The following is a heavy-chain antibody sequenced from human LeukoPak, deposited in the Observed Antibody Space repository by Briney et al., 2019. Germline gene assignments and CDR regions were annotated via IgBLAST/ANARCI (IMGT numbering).Heavy chain of an antibody. CDR1: GGSFSGYY. CDR3: ARAFLRVAYCTNGVCYHPQFDY. J-gene: IGHJ4*02. V-gene: IGHV4-34*01. Sequence: SETLSLTCAVYGGSFSGYYWSWIRQPPGKGLEWIGEINHSGSTNYNPSLKSRVTISVDTSKNQFSLKLSSVTAADTAVYYCARAFLRVAYCTNGVCYHPQFDYWGQGTLVTVSS. CDR2: INHSGST. D-gene: IGHD2-8*01.